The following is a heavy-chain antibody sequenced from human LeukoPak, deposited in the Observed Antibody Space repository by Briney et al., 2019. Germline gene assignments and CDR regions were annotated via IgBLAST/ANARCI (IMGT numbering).Heavy chain of an antibody. J-gene: IGHJ4*02. CDR3: TRDRSYSSDS. V-gene: IGHV3-74*01. Sequence: GGSLRLSCTASGFTFSSYWMHWVRQAPGKGLVWVSRIDSGGSNTNYADSVKGRVTISRDNAKHTLYLETNNLRDEDTAVYYCTRDRSYSSDSWGQGTLVTVSS. CDR1: GFTFSSYW. CDR2: IDSGGSNT. D-gene: IGHD2-21*01.